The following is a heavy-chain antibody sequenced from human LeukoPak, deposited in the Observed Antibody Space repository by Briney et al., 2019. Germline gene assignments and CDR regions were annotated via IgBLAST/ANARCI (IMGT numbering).Heavy chain of an antibody. D-gene: IGHD2-15*01. CDR1: GGSFSGYY. J-gene: IGHJ5*02. CDR2: INHSGST. V-gene: IGHV4-34*01. CDR3: ARQWVLGYCSGGSCYTSWFDP. Sequence: SETLSLTCAVYGGSFSGYYWSWIRQPPGKGLEWIGEINHSGSTNYNPSLKSRVTISVDTSKNQFSLKLSSVTAADTAVYYCARQWVLGYCSGGSCYTSWFDPWGQGTLVTVSS.